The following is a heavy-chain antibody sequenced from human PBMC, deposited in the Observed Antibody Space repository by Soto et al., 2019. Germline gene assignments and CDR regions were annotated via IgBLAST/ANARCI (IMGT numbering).Heavy chain of an antibody. CDR2: ISSSSSYI. CDR3: ARGSGDYVRWYFDL. Sequence: EVQLVESGGGLVKPGGSLRLSCAASGFPFSSYSMNWVRQAPGKGLEWVSSISSSSSYIYYADSVKGRFTISRDNAKNSLYRQLNSLRAEETAVYYWARGSGDYVRWYFDLWGRGTLVTVSS. V-gene: IGHV3-21*01. D-gene: IGHD4-17*01. CDR1: GFPFSSYS. J-gene: IGHJ2*01.